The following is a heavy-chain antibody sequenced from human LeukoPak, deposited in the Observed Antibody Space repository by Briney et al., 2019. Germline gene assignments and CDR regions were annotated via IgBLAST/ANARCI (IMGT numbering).Heavy chain of an antibody. D-gene: IGHD3-10*01. V-gene: IGHV4-39*07. J-gene: IGHJ6*03. Sequence: SETLSLTCSVSGGSVSGSNYYWAWIRQPPEKGLEWIGTIYYSGSTYYNVSLKSRVTISVDTSKNQFSLNLSSVTAADTAVYYCARDRGFMVRGSRRGYDDYYYYMDVWGKGTTVTISS. CDR3: ARDRGFMVRGSRRGYDDYYYYMDV. CDR2: IYYSGST. CDR1: GGSVSGSNYY.